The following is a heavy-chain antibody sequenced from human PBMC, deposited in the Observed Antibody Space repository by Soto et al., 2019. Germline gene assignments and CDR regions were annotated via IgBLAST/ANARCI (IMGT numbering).Heavy chain of an antibody. V-gene: IGHV5-10-1*01. CDR1: GYSLTSYW. Sequence: PGESLKSSCKGSGYSLTSYWISWVRQMPGEVLGWMGRIDPSDSYTNYRPSFQGHVNISADKSISTAYLQWSSLKASDPAMYYCASRPGSAYYGLKVWGQGTTVPVSS. CDR2: IDPSDSYT. J-gene: IGHJ6*02. D-gene: IGHD1-1*01. CDR3: ASRPGSAYYGLKV.